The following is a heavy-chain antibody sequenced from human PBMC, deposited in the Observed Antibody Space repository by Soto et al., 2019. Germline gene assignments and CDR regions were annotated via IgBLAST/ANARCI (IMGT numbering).Heavy chain of an antibody. D-gene: IGHD2-2*02. CDR1: GFTFSDYA. CDR3: ANVPIWCSSTSCYTEGFDY. V-gene: IGHV3-23*01. CDR2: ISAGGST. J-gene: IGHJ4*02. Sequence: GGSLRLSXTASGFTFSDYAMSWVRQPPGEGLEWVSVISAGGSTYYADSVKGRFTVSRANSKNTLYLQMNSLRAEDTAVYYCANVPIWCSSTSCYTEGFDYWGQGTLVTVSS.